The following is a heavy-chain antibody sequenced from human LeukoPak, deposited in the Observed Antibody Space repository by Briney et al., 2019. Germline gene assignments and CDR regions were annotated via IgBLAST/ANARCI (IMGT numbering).Heavy chain of an antibody. CDR3: ARQGGYSCGYRYYYYGMDV. CDR2: IYPGGSDT. CDR1: GYSFTSYW. D-gene: IGHD5-18*01. Sequence: GESLKISCKGSGYSFTSYWIAWVRQMPGKGLEWMGIIYPGGSDTRYSPSFQGQVTISADKSISTAHLQWSSLKASDTAMYYCARQGGYSCGYRYYYYGMDVWGQGTTVTVSS. V-gene: IGHV5-51*01. J-gene: IGHJ6*02.